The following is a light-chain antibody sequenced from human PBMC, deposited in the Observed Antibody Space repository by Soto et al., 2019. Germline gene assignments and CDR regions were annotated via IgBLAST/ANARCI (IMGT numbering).Light chain of an antibody. J-gene: IGKJ1*01. V-gene: IGKV3-20*01. Sequence: EIVMTQSPATLSVSPGERATLSCRASQSVSSNLAWYQQKPGQAPRLLIYGASSRATGIPDRFSGSGSGTDFTLTIRRLETEDFAVYYCQQYGSSYTWTFGQGTKVDIK. CDR1: QSVSSN. CDR3: QQYGSSYTWT. CDR2: GAS.